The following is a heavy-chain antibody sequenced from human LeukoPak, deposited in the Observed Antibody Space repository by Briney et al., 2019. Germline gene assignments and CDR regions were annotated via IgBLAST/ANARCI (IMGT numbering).Heavy chain of an antibody. CDR3: ARRRYYDGSGYLE. J-gene: IGHJ1*01. D-gene: IGHD3-22*01. CDR2: IYYSGRT. V-gene: IGHV4-39*01. CDR1: GDSISRSDSY. Sequence: SETPSLTCSVSGDSISRSDSYWDWIRQPPGKGLQWIGTIYYSGRTYYSPSLKSRVTMSVDTSNNQFSLNLRSVTAADTAVYCCARRRYYDGSGYLEWGQGTLLSVSS.